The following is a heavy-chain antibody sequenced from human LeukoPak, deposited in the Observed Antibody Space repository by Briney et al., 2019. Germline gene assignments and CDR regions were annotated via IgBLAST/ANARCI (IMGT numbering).Heavy chain of an antibody. Sequence: PGGSLRLSCAASGFTFSSCSMSWVRQAPGKGLEWVSTIGTSGSDTYYAASVKGRFTISRDNSKNILYLQMNSLRVEDTAIYFCANPGGETHFINNYSAPGGQGPLVTVSP. CDR3: ANPGGETHFINNYSAP. V-gene: IGHV3-23*01. J-gene: IGHJ5*02. CDR2: IGTSGSDT. D-gene: IGHD2-21*01. CDR1: GFTFSSCS.